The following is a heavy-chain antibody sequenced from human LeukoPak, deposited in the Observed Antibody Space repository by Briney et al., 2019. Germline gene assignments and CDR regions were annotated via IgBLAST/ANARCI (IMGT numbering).Heavy chain of an antibody. CDR1: GYSFSDYA. CDR2: INAGNGKT. J-gene: IGHJ4*02. V-gene: IGHV1-3*01. CDR3: ARGRWTATETTYYLDY. Sequence: GASVKVSRKASGYSFSDYAIHWVRQAPGQRLEWMGWINAGNGKTKYSQNFQGRVTITRDRSASTAYMELSSLRSEDTSVYYCARGRWTATETTYYLDYWGQGTLVTVSS. D-gene: IGHD4-17*01.